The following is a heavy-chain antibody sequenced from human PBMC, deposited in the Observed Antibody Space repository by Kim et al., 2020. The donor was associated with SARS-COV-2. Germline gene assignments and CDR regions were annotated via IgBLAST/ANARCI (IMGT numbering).Heavy chain of an antibody. CDR1: GFTFSSYA. CDR2: IIGGGGSQ. Sequence: GGSLRLSCAASGFTFSSYAMRWVRQAPGKGLEWVSVIIGGGGSQYYADSVKGRFTISRDNSKNTLYLQMNSLRAEDTAVYYCAKFVCPSVTSCDEDAFDISGQGTMVTVSS. CDR3: AKFVCPSVTSCDEDAFDI. D-gene: IGHD2-2*01. V-gene: IGHV3-23*01. J-gene: IGHJ3*02.